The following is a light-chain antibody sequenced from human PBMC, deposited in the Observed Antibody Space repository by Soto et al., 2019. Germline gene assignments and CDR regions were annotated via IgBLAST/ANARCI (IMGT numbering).Light chain of an antibody. Sequence: DIQMTQSPSSLSASVGDRVTITCRASQSISSYLNWYQQKPGKAPKLLIYAASSLQSGVPSRFSGSGSGTDFTLTIRSLQPEDFATYYCQQSSSTLWTFGQGTKVEIK. CDR3: QQSSSTLWT. V-gene: IGKV1-39*01. CDR2: AAS. CDR1: QSISSY. J-gene: IGKJ1*01.